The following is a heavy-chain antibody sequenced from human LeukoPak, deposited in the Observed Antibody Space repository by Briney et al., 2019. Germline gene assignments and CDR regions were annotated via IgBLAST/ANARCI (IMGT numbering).Heavy chain of an antibody. CDR3: ASRTVWGSSWYYFDY. V-gene: IGHV3-7*01. Sequence: GRSLRLSCAASGFTFSTYARHWVRQAPGKGLEWVANIKQDGSEKYYVDSVKGRFTISRDNAKNSLYLQMNSLRAEDTAVYYCASRTVWGSSWYYFDYWGQGTLVTVSS. CDR2: IKQDGSEK. CDR1: GFTFSTYA. J-gene: IGHJ4*02. D-gene: IGHD6-13*01.